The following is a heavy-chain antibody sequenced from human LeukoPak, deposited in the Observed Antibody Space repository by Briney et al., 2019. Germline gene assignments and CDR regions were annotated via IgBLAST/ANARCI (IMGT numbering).Heavy chain of an antibody. CDR1: GGSISSSNW. Sequence: PSETLPLTCAVSGGSISSSNWWSWVRQPPGKGLEWIGEIYHSGGTNYNPSLKSRVTISVDKSKNQFSLKLSSVTAADTAVYYCARSRLYLDGYSPLYYFDYWGQGTLVTVSS. D-gene: IGHD5-24*01. V-gene: IGHV4-4*02. J-gene: IGHJ4*02. CDR2: IYHSGGT. CDR3: ARSRLYLDGYSPLYYFDY.